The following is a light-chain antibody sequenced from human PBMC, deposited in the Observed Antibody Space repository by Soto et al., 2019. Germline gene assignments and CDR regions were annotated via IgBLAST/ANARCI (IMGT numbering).Light chain of an antibody. V-gene: IGKV3-20*01. CDR2: GAS. CDR1: QSVSSSY. CDR3: QQYGSSPCT. J-gene: IGKJ2*02. Sequence: EIVLTQSPGTLSLSPGERATLSCRASQSVSSSYLAWYRQKPGQAPSFLIYGASSRATGIPDRVSGSGSGTDFTLTISRLEPEDFAVYYCQQYGSSPCTFGQGTKLEIK.